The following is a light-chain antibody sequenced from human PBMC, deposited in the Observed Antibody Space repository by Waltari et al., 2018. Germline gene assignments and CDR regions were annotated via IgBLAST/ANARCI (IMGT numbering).Light chain of an antibody. CDR2: DVS. Sequence: QSALTQPASVSGSPGQSITISCTGASSDVGRYNYVSWYQQYPGTAPKLIIYDVSNRPSGVSNRFSCSKSGNTASLTISGLQAEDEADYYCSSYTSSSTLVFVGGTKLTVL. V-gene: IGLV2-14*03. CDR1: SSDVGRYNY. CDR3: SSYTSSSTLV. J-gene: IGLJ3*02.